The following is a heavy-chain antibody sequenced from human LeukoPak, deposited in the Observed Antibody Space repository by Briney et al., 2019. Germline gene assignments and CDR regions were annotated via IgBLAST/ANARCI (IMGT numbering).Heavy chain of an antibody. Sequence: SETLSLTCTVSGGSISTYYWNWIRQPPGKGLEWIGSIYHSGSTYYNPSLKSRVTISVDTSKNQFSLKLSSVTAADTAVYYCARDSRGSSSWYGDYYYYYYMDVWGKGTTVTISS. D-gene: IGHD6-13*01. CDR3: ARDSRGSSSWYGDYYYYYYMDV. J-gene: IGHJ6*03. V-gene: IGHV4-38-2*02. CDR2: IYHSGST. CDR1: GGSISTYY.